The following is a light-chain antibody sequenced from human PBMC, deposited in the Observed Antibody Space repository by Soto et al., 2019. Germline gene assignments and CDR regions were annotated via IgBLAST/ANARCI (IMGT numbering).Light chain of an antibody. CDR3: QLWDSSSDQPYV. Sequence: SYELTQPPSMSVAPGQTARITCGGYGIEGKSVHWYQQKPGQAPVLVVYDDNDRPSGIPERFSGSNSGNTATLTISRVEAGDEADYFCQLWDSSSDQPYVFGAGNKVTV. CDR1: GIEGKS. J-gene: IGLJ1*01. CDR2: DDN. V-gene: IGLV3-21*02.